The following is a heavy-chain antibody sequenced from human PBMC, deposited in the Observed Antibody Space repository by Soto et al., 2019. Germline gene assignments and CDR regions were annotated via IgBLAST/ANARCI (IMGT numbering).Heavy chain of an antibody. J-gene: IGHJ6*02. Sequence: ASVKVSCKASGGTFSSYAISWVRQAPGQGLEWMGGIIPIFGTANYAQKFQGRVTITADKSTSTAYMELSSLRSEDTAVYYCARAEYSGYDYGYYYYYGMDVWGQGTTVTSP. CDR3: ARAEYSGYDYGYYYYYGMDV. CDR1: GGTFSSYA. V-gene: IGHV1-69*06. CDR2: IIPIFGTA. D-gene: IGHD5-12*01.